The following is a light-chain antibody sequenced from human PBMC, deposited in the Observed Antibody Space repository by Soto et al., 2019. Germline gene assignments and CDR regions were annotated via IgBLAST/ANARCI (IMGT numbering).Light chain of an antibody. V-gene: IGKV1-39*01. Sequence: DIQMTQSPSSLTASVGDRVTITCRTSQSIANDLNWYQQKPGKAPTVLIFGGSSLQSGVPSRFSGSGSGTEFTLTISNLQPEDSATYYCHQSFSTPLTFGGGTNVEIK. CDR1: QSIAND. CDR3: HQSFSTPLT. CDR2: GGS. J-gene: IGKJ4*01.